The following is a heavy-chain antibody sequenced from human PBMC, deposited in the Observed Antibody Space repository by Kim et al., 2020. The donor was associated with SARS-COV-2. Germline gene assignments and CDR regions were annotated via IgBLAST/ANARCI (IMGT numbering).Heavy chain of an antibody. Sequence: SETLSLTCTVSGGSVSSGSYYWSWIRQPPGKGLEWIGYIYYSGSTNYNPSLKSRVTISVDTSKNQFSLKLSSVTAADTAVYYCARDAVPAAIGALDPWGQGTLVTVSA. CDR2: IYYSGST. CDR3: ARDAVPAAIGALDP. D-gene: IGHD2-2*01. CDR1: GGSVSSGSYY. V-gene: IGHV4-61*01. J-gene: IGHJ5*02.